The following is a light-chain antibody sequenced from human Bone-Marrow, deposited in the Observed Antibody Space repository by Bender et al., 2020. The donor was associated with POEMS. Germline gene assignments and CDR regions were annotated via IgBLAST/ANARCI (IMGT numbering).Light chain of an antibody. CDR2: DVS. J-gene: IGLJ1*01. Sequence: QSALTQPAAVSGSLGQSVTISCTGTHTDIGGYKYVSWYQHNPGKAPKLIIYDVSYRPSGVSSRFSGSKSGNTASLTISGVQAEDEADYYCCSYAGNRNVFGTGTKVTVL. V-gene: IGLV2-23*02. CDR3: CSYAGNRNV. CDR1: HTDIGGYKY.